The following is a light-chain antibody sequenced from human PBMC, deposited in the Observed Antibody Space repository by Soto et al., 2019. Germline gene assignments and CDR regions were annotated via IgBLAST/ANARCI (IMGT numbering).Light chain of an antibody. Sequence: DIQMTQSPSTLSASVGERVTITCRPSQSISAWLAWYQQKPGKAPKLLIYKASNVESGVPSRFSGSGSGTEFTLTISSLQPDDFATYYCQQYHSYPLTFGQGTRLEIK. CDR1: QSISAW. CDR3: QQYHSYPLT. CDR2: KAS. V-gene: IGKV1-5*03. J-gene: IGKJ5*01.